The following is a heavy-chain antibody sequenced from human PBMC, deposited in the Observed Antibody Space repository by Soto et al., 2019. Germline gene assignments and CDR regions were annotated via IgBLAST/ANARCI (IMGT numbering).Heavy chain of an antibody. V-gene: IGHV3-30*18. CDR2: ISYDGSNK. Sequence: GGSLRLSCAASGFTFSSYGMHWVRQAPGKGLEWVAVISYDGSNKYYADSVKGRFTISRDNSKNTLYLQMNSLRAEDTAVYYCAKDLSPLPYDSSGYYFDYWGQGTLVTVSS. J-gene: IGHJ4*02. D-gene: IGHD3-22*01. CDR1: GFTFSSYG. CDR3: AKDLSPLPYDSSGYYFDY.